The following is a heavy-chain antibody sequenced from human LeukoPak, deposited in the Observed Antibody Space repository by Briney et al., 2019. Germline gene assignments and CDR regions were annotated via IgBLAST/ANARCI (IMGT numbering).Heavy chain of an antibody. V-gene: IGHV1-18*01. CDR2: ISPYNGNT. CDR3: ARDHREYCRTISTCPYFDY. Sequence: ASVKVSCKASGYTFINYGISWVRQAPGQGLEWMGWISPYNGNTIYTQKLQGRLTMTTDTSTSAAYMEMRSLRSDDTAVYFCARDHREYCRTISTCPYFDYWGQGTLVTVSS. D-gene: IGHD2/OR15-2a*01. CDR1: GYTFINYG. J-gene: IGHJ4*02.